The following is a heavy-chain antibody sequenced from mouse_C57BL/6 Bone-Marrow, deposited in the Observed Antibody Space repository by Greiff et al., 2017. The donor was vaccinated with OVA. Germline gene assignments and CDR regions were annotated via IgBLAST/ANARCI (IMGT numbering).Heavy chain of an antibody. D-gene: IGHD2-4*01. V-gene: IGHV1-82*01. CDR1: GYAFSSSW. CDR2: IYPGDGDT. CDR3: ARSGDYDPYYFDY. J-gene: IGHJ2*01. Sequence: VQLVESGPELVKPGASVKISCKASGYAFSSSWMNWVKQRPGKGLEWIGRIYPGDGDTNYNGKFKGKATLTADKSSSTAYMQLSSLTSEDSAVYFCARSGDYDPYYFDYWGQGTTLTVSS.